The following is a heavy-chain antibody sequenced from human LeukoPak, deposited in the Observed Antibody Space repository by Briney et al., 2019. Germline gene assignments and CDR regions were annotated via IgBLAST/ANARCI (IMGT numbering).Heavy chain of an antibody. CDR1: GGSISSYY. V-gene: IGHV4-59*01. CDR2: IYYSGST. Sequence: PSETLSLTCTVSGGSISSYYWSWIRQPPGKGLEWIGYIYYSGSTNYNPSLKSRVTISVDTSKNQFSLKLSSVTAADTAVYYCARDGDFWSGRTWFDPWGQGTLVTVSS. J-gene: IGHJ5*02. D-gene: IGHD3-3*01. CDR3: ARDGDFWSGRTWFDP.